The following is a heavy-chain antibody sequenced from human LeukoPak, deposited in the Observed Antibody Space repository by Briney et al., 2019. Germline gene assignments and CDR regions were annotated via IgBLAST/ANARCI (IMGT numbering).Heavy chain of an antibody. CDR2: ISSSGSTI. Sequence: GGSLRLSCATSGFTFSSDEMNWVRQAPGKGLEWVSYISSSGSTIYYADSVKGRFTISRDNAKNSLYLRMNSLRAEDTAVYYCAREVLGSYRNIYYGMDVWGQGTTVTVSS. V-gene: IGHV3-48*03. CDR3: AREVLGSYRNIYYGMDV. CDR1: GFTFSSDE. J-gene: IGHJ6*02. D-gene: IGHD3-16*02.